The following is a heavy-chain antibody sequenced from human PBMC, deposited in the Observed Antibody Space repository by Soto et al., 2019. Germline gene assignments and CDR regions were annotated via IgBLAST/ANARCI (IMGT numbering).Heavy chain of an antibody. V-gene: IGHV3-23*01. CDR3: ARSQGSSTSLEIYYYYYYGMDV. CDR2: ISGSGGST. Sequence: TGGSLRLSCAASGFTFSSYAMSWVRQAPGKGLEWVSAISGSGGSTYYADSVKGRFTISRDNSKNTLYLQMNSLRAEDTAVYYCARSQGSSTSLEIYYYYYYGMDVWGQGTTVTVSS. J-gene: IGHJ6*02. CDR1: GFTFSSYA. D-gene: IGHD2-2*01.